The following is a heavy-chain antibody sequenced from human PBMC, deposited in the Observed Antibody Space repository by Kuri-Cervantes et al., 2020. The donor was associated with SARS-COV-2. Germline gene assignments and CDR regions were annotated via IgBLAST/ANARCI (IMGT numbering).Heavy chain of an antibody. Sequence: GGSLRLSCAASGFTFSKSNMAWIRQAPGKGLELISFVSSVGSNIYQADSVKGRFTISRDNAKNSLYLQMNSLRAEDTAAYYCARNDYSNPRYYGMDVWGQGTTVTVSS. J-gene: IGHJ6*02. V-gene: IGHV3-11*01. CDR3: ARNDYSNPRYYGMDV. CDR2: VSSVGSNI. CDR1: GFTFSKSN. D-gene: IGHD4-11*01.